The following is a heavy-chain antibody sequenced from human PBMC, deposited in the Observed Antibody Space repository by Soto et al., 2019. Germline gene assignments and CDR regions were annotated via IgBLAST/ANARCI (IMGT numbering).Heavy chain of an antibody. CDR1: GYTFTSYA. Sequence: QVQLVQSGAEVKKPGASVKVSCKASGYTFTSYAMHWVRQAPGQRLEWMGWINAGNGNTKYSQKFQGRVTITGDTSASTAYMELSSLRAEDTAVYYCARAFTIFGVVPHTYFFDYWGQGTLVTVSS. CDR3: ARAFTIFGVVPHTYFFDY. D-gene: IGHD3-3*01. V-gene: IGHV1-3*01. CDR2: INAGNGNT. J-gene: IGHJ4*02.